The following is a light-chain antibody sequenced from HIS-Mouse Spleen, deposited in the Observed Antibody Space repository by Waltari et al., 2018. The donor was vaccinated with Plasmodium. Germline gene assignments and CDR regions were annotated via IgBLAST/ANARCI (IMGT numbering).Light chain of an antibody. J-gene: IGKJ1*01. CDR2: WAS. CDR1: QSVLYSSNNKNS. Sequence: DIVMTQSPASLALSLRARATTNFQSSQSVLYSSNNKNSLTWYQQKPGQRPELLIYWASTRESGVPDRFSGSGSGTDFTLTISSLQAEDVAVYYCQQYYSTPWTFGQGTKVEIK. CDR3: QQYYSTPWT. V-gene: IGKV4-1*01.